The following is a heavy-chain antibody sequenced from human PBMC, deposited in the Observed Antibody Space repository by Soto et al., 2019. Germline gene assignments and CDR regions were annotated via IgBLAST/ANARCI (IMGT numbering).Heavy chain of an antibody. D-gene: IGHD2-2*01. Sequence: GGSLRLSCEASGFTFRSYSMNWVRQAPGKGLEWVSSISTSASYIYYADSVKGRFTISRDNAKNSLYLQMSSLRADDTAVYYCAREGGSQFCTTTACYNWFDPWGQGTLVTVSS. CDR3: AREGGSQFCTTTACYNWFDP. V-gene: IGHV3-21*01. J-gene: IGHJ5*02. CDR1: GFTFRSYS. CDR2: ISTSASYI.